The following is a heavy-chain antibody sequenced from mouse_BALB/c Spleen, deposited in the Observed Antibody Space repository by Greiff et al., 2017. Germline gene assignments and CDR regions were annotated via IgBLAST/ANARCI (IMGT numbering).Heavy chain of an antibody. CDR3: ASYYYGSSYYFDY. Sequence: EVMLVESGGGLVQPGGSRKLSCAASGFTFSSFGMHWVRQAPEKGLEWVAYISSGSSTIYYADTVKGRFTISRDNPKNTLFLQMTSLRSEDTAMYYCASYYYGSSYYFDYWGQGTTLTVSS. V-gene: IGHV5-17*02. J-gene: IGHJ2*01. D-gene: IGHD1-1*01. CDR2: ISSGSSTI. CDR1: GFTFSSFG.